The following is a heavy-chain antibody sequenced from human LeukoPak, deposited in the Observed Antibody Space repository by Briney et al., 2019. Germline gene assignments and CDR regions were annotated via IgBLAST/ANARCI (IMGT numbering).Heavy chain of an antibody. Sequence: SETLSLTCTVSGASISSGNYYWTWIRQPAGKGLEWIGRIYTSGSTSYNPSLTSRVTISLDTSKNQFSLKLTSVTAADTALYFCAKEDDSGGYRYWYFDVWGRGTLVTVSS. V-gene: IGHV4-61*02. J-gene: IGHJ2*01. CDR3: AKEDDSGGYRYWYFDV. D-gene: IGHD3-22*01. CDR1: GASISSGNYY. CDR2: IYTSGST.